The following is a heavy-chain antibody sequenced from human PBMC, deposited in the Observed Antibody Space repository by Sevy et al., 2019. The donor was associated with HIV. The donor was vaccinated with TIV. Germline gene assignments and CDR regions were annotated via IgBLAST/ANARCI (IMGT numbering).Heavy chain of an antibody. CDR2: IKQDWSET. J-gene: IGHJ4*02. Sequence: GGSLRLSCAASGFDFNHHWMSWVRQAPQKGLEWVANIKQDWSETYYVDSLEGRFTISRDNAKNSLSLQINDLRAEDTAVYYCARLPTGLQSFNYLLSTYFDSWGQGTLVTVSS. D-gene: IGHD3-9*01. V-gene: IGHV3-7*01. CDR1: GFDFNHHW. CDR3: ARLPTGLQSFNYLLSTYFDS.